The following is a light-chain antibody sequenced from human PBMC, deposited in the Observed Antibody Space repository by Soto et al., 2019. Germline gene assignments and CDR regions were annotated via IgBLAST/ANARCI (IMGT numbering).Light chain of an antibody. J-gene: IGKJ1*01. CDR2: KAS. V-gene: IGKV1-5*03. Sequence: DSQMTQSPSSLSASVGDRVTITCRASQSIGTWLAWYQQKLGKAPKLLIYKASSLESGVPARFSGSGSGTEFTLTISSLQPDDFATYYCQQFNSDSPAFGQGTKVDIK. CDR1: QSIGTW. CDR3: QQFNSDSPA.